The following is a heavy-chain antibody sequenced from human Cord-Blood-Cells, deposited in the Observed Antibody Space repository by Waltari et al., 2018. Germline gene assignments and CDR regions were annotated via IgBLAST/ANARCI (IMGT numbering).Heavy chain of an antibody. CDR3: AKPLEYSSSWYDAFDI. CDR2: ISYDGSNK. V-gene: IGHV3-30*18. D-gene: IGHD6-13*01. J-gene: IGHJ3*02. Sequence: GKGLEWVAVISYDGSNKYYADSVKGRFTISRDNSKNTLYLQMNSLRAEDTAVYYCAKPLEYSSSWYDAFDIWGQGTMVTVSS.